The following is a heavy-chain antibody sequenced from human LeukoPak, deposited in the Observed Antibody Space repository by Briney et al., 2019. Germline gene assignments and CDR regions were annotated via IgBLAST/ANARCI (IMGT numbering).Heavy chain of an antibody. Sequence: PGGSLRLSCAASGFTFSDSWMSWVRQAPGRGLEWVANMNQDGSAKGYVDSVKGRFTISRDTARNSLYLQMSSLRPEDTAVYYCATYTHWVAGDVWGQGTTVTVSS. V-gene: IGHV3-7*01. CDR3: ATYTHWVAGDV. CDR1: GFTFSDSW. D-gene: IGHD3-16*01. J-gene: IGHJ6*02. CDR2: MNQDGSAK.